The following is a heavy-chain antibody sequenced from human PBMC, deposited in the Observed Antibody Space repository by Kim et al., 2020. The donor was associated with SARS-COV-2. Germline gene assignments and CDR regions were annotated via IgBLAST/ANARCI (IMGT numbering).Heavy chain of an antibody. CDR3: AKDLWAARIAASGTPFDY. CDR2: ISGSGGST. J-gene: IGHJ4*02. D-gene: IGHD6-6*01. CDR1: GFTFSSYA. Sequence: GGSLRLSCAASGFTFSSYAMSWVRQAPGKGLEWVSAISGSGGSTYYADSVKGRFTISRDTSKNTLYLQMNSLRAEDTAVYYCAKDLWAARIAASGTPFDYWGQGTLVTVSS. V-gene: IGHV3-23*01.